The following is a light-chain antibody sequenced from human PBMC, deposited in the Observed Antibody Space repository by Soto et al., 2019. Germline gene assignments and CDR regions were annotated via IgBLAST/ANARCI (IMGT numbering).Light chain of an antibody. CDR2: RNN. V-gene: IGLV1-47*01. CDR3: ATWDDILRGVV. Sequence: QLVLTQPPSASGTPGQRVTISCSGSSSNIGSNYVYWYQQLPGTAPKLLIYRNNQRPSGVPDRFSGSKSGTSASLAISGLRSEDEADYYCATWDDILRGVVFGGGTQLTVL. J-gene: IGLJ2*01. CDR1: SSNIGSNY.